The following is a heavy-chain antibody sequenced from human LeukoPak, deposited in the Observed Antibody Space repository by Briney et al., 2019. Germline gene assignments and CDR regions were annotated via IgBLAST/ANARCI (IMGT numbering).Heavy chain of an antibody. J-gene: IGHJ6*02. Sequence: GGSLRPSCAASGFTFSSYEMNWVRQAPGKGLEWVSYISSSGSTIYYADSVKGRFPISRDNAKNSLYLQMNSLRAEDTAVYYCARVMWFGELLFSYGMDVWGQGTTVTVSS. CDR3: ARVMWFGELLFSYGMDV. V-gene: IGHV3-48*03. D-gene: IGHD3-10*01. CDR1: GFTFSSYE. CDR2: ISSSGSTI.